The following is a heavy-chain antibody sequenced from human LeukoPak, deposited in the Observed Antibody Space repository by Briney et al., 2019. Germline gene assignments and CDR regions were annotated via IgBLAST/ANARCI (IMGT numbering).Heavy chain of an antibody. CDR1: GYSFTSYW. CDR2: IYPGDSDT. CDR3: ASTPSGERLKISAFDI. V-gene: IGHV5-51*01. J-gene: IGHJ3*02. Sequence: GESLKISCKGSGYSFTSYWIGWVRQMPGKGLEWMGIIYPGDSDTRYSPSFQGQVTISADKSISTAYLQWSSLKASDTAMYYCASTPSGERLKISAFDIWGQGTMVTVSS.